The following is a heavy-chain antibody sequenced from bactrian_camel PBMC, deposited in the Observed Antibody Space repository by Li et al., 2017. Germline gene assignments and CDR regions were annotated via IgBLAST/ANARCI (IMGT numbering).Heavy chain of an antibody. V-gene: IGHV3S53*01. J-gene: IGHJ4*01. Sequence: HVQLVESGEGSVQPGGSLRLSCEVSGYTGSSLCMAWYRQVPGKKREKIVMYDNDDNSASYADSVKNRFAVSKDNAKNTLYPQMNSLKTEDTAVYYCATTLNGLMHGAARGQGTQVTVS. CDR2: DNDDNSA. CDR1: GYTGSSLC. D-gene: IGHD1*01.